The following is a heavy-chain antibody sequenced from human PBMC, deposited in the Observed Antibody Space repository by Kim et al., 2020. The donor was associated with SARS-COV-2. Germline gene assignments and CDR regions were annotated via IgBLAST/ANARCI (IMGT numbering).Heavy chain of an antibody. CDR2: IGTAGDT. V-gene: IGHV3-13*01. J-gene: IGHJ6*02. D-gene: IGHD1-1*01. CDR1: GFTFSSYD. CDR3: AASRNYHYYYGMDV. Sequence: GSLRLSCAASGFTFSSYDMHWVRQATGKGLEWVSAIGTAGDTYYPGSVKGRFTISRENAKNSLYLQMNSLRAGDTAVYYCAASRNYHYYYGMDVWGQGTTVTVSS.